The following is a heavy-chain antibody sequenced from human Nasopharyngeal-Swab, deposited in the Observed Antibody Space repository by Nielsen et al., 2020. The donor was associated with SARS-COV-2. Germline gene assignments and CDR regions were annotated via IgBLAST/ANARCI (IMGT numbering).Heavy chain of an antibody. V-gene: IGHV3-9*01. CDR3: AKDMGWTVTTYDAFDI. CDR1: GFTFDDYA. D-gene: IGHD4-17*01. CDR2: ISWNSGSI. J-gene: IGHJ3*02. Sequence: LSLTCAASGFTFDDYAMHWVRQAPGKGLEWVSGISWNSGSIGYANSVKGRFTISRDNAKNSLYLQTNSLRAEDTALYYCAKDMGWTVTTYDAFDIWGQGTMVTVSS.